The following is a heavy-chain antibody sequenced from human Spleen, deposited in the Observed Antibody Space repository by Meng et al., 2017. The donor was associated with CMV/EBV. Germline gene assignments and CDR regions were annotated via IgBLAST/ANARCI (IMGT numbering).Heavy chain of an antibody. D-gene: IGHD2-2*01. CDR1: GFTFSSYA. Sequence: GESLKISCAASGFTFSSYAMNWVRQAPGKGLEWVSGISGSGVYTYFADSVKGRFAISRDNFKNTMFLQMNSLRVEDTAVYYCAAGKREVPTFFEHWGQGLLVTVSS. CDR2: ISGSGVYT. V-gene: IGHV3-23*01. J-gene: IGHJ4*02. CDR3: AAGKREVPTFFEH.